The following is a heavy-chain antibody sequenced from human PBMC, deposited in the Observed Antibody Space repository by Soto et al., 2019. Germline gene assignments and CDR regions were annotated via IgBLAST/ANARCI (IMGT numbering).Heavy chain of an antibody. CDR2: IYWDDDK. CDR3: IRVLWFGELF. Sequence: QITLKESGPTLVKPTQTLTLTCTFSGFSLSTRGVGVGWIRQTPGKALEWLALIYWDDDKRYSPSLKSRLTITKDTSKDQELLVLSNMDPVDTATYYCIRVLWFGELFWGQGTLVTVSS. V-gene: IGHV2-5*02. CDR1: GFSLSTRGVG. D-gene: IGHD3-10*01. J-gene: IGHJ4*02.